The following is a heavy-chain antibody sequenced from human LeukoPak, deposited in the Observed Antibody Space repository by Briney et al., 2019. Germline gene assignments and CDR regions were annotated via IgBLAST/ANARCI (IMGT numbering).Heavy chain of an antibody. CDR2: TWYGGST. CDR3: ARETTSYYFDY. V-gene: IGHV4-59*02. Sequence: GSLRLSCAASGFTVSSNYMSWVRQAPGKGLEWVGYTWYGGSTNYSPSLKSRVTISVDTSKNQFSLKLSSVTAADTALYYCARETTSYYFDYWGQGILVTVSS. J-gene: IGHJ4*02. D-gene: IGHD1-7*01. CDR1: GFTVSSNY.